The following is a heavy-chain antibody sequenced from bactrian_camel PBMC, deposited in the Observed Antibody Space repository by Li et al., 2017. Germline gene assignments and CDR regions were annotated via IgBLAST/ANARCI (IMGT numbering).Heavy chain of an antibody. CDR3: VDDCYGSRYYLARRTNV. CDR1: GYTIGTGC. D-gene: IGHD6*01. J-gene: IGHJ4*01. Sequence: HVQLVESGGGSVQTGGSLRLSCAASGYTIGTGCMGWYRQGIGEEREGVAAIFTSDDSTYYTDSVKGRFTISRENDKNTVYLQMNNLKPEDTAMYYCVDDCYGSRYYLARRTNVWGQGTQVTVS. CDR2: FTSDDST. V-gene: IGHV3S55*01.